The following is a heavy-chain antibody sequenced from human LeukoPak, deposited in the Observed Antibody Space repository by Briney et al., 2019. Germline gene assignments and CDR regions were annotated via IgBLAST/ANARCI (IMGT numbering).Heavy chain of an antibody. CDR1: GYTFTNYA. D-gene: IGHD2-15*01. CDR2: INPGNGDT. V-gene: IGHV1-3*01. CDR3: ARERWHCRVNCYSVYYYALDV. J-gene: IGHJ6*02. Sequence: ASVKVSCKGSGYTFTNYAVHWVRQAPGQRLEWLGWINPGNGDTKYSQNFQGRVTVTSDTSAATAYVELNSLTSEDTAVYYCARERWHCRVNCYSVYYYALDVWGQGTTVTVSS.